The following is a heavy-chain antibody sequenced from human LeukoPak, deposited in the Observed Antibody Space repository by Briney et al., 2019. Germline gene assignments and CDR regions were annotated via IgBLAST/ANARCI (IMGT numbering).Heavy chain of an antibody. CDR1: GFNFSDYY. V-gene: IGHV3-11*04. Sequence: PGGSLRLSCAASGFNFSDYYMSWLRQAPGKGLEWVSYISSSGSTIHYADSVKGRFTISRDNAKNSLYLQMNSLRAEDTAVYYCARDSGGDGYNSFDYWGQGTLVTVSS. D-gene: IGHD5-24*01. CDR2: ISSSGSTI. CDR3: ARDSGGDGYNSFDY. J-gene: IGHJ4*02.